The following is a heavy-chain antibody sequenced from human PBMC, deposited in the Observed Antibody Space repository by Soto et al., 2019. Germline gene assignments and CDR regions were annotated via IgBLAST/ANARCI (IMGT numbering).Heavy chain of an antibody. CDR1: GGSISSYY. D-gene: IGHD3-10*01. CDR3: ARDSMVRGLSYGMDV. J-gene: IGHJ6*02. Sequence: SETLSLTCTVSGGSISSYYWSWIRQPPGKGLEWIGYIYYSGSTNYNPSLKSRVTISVDTSKNQFSLKLSSVTAADTTVYYCARDSMVRGLSYGMDVWGQGTTVTVSS. CDR2: IYYSGST. V-gene: IGHV4-59*01.